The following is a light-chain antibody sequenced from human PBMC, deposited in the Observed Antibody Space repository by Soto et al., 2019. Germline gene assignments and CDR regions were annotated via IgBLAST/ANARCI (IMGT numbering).Light chain of an antibody. CDR3: LLYYGGAGAV. CDR2: STS. V-gene: IGLV7-43*01. J-gene: IGLJ1*01. Sequence: QAVVTQEPSLTVSPGGTVTLTCASSTGAVTSGNYPNWFQQNPGQAPRPLIYSTSNKHAWTPARFSGYLHGGKAALTLSGVPHEDEDEYYCLLYYGGAGAVFGTGTKLTVL. CDR1: TGAVTSGNY.